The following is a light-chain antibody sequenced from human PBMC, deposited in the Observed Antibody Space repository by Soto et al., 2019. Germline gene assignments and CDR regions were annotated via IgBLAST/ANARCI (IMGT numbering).Light chain of an antibody. J-gene: IGLJ2*01. V-gene: IGLV1-44*01. Sequence: QSVLTQPPSASGTPGQRITISCSGSSSNIGSHTVNWHQQVPGTAPKLLIYSNNERPSGVPVRFSSSKSGPSASLAISGLQSGDEADYYCAAWDDSLNGVIFGGGTKLTVL. CDR3: AAWDDSLNGVI. CDR2: SNN. CDR1: SSNIGSHT.